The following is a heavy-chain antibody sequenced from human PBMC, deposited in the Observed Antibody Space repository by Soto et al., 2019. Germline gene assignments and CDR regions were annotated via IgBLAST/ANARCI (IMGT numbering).Heavy chain of an antibody. Sequence: EVQLVESGGGLVQPGGSLRLSCAASGFTFSSYWMHWVRQAPGKGLVWVSLINSDGSSTGYADYVRGRFTISRDNDKNTLYLQMNSLRAEDTAVYYCARDIGRTLDYWGQGTLVTVSS. V-gene: IGHV3-74*01. D-gene: IGHD2-15*01. J-gene: IGHJ4*02. CDR2: INSDGSST. CDR1: GFTFSSYW. CDR3: ARDIGRTLDY.